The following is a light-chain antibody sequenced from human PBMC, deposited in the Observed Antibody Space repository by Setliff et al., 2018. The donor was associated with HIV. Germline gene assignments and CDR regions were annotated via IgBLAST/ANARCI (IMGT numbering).Light chain of an antibody. CDR1: SSDVGGFIR. CDR3: CSYAGSSTPYV. CDR2: DVN. Sequence: QSVLTQPPSVSGSLGQSVTISCTGTSSDVGGFIRVSWYQQPPRTAPKLMIYDVNNRPSGVPDRFSGSKSGNTASLTISRLQAEDEADYYCCSYAGSSTPYVFGTGTKVTVL. V-gene: IGLV2-18*02. J-gene: IGLJ1*01.